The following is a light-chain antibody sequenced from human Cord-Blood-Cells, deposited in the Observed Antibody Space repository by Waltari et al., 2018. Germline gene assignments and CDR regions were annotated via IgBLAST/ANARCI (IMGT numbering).Light chain of an antibody. Sequence: QSALTQPASVSGSPGQSITISCTGKSSHVGGYNYVSWYQQHPGKAPKLMIYAVSNRPSGFSNRFSGSKSGNTASLTISGLQAEDEADYYCSSYTSSSTLVFGGGTKLTVL. CDR1: SSHVGGYNY. CDR2: AVS. V-gene: IGLV2-14*01. CDR3: SSYTSSSTLV. J-gene: IGLJ2*01.